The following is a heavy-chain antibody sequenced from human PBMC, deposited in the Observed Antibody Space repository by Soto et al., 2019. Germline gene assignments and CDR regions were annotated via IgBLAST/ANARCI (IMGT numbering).Heavy chain of an antibody. J-gene: IGHJ4*02. V-gene: IGHV3-11*06. CDR1: GFTVSDYY. D-gene: IGHD4-17*01. CDR2: ISGSSGYT. Sequence: GGSLRLSCSASGFTVSDYYMSWIHQAPGKGLEWVSYISGSSGYTNYADPVKGRFTISRDSAKNSLYLQMNSLRAEDTAVYYCAREYGRLDYWGQGTLVTVSS. CDR3: AREYGRLDY.